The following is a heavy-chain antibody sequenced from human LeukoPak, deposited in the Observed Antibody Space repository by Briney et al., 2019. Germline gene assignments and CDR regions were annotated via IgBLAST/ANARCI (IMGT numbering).Heavy chain of an antibody. CDR2: IKSKSDGGTT. D-gene: IGHD2-15*01. CDR1: GFTLSNVW. J-gene: IGHJ4*02. V-gene: IGHV3-15*01. Sequence: GGSLRLSCAASGFTLSNVWMNWVRQAPGKGLEWVGRIKSKSDGGTTDYAAPVKGRFTISRDDSKNTLYLQINSLKTEDTAVYYCTPLIGYCSGGSCRGVDYWGQGTLVTVSS. CDR3: TPLIGYCSGGSCRGVDY.